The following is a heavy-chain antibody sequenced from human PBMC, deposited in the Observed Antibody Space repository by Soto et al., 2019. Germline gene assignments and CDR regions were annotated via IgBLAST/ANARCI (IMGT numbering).Heavy chain of an antibody. CDR1: GYTFTRYG. J-gene: IGHJ6*02. D-gene: IGHD3-16*01. V-gene: IGHV1-18*01. CDR2: INTYNGNT. Sequence: QVQLVQSGAEVKNPGASVKVSCKASGYTFTRYGIGWARQATGQGRAWMGWINTYNGNTNYAQNVQGRVTLTTDTSTSTAYLELRSLRSNDTAIYYCAMVDVYVTPSPQDVWGQGTTVIVSS. CDR3: AMVDVYVTPSPQDV.